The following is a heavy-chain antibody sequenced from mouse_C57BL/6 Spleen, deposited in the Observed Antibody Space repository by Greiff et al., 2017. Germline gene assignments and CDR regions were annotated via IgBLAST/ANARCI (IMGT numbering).Heavy chain of an antibody. Sequence: QVQLQQSGPGLVQPSQSLSITCTVSGFSLTSYGVHWVRQSPGKGLEWLGVIGRGGSTDYNAAFMSRLSITKDNSKSQVFFKMNSLQADDTAIYYCAKTGLTGTDYYAMDYWGQGTSVTVSS. CDR2: IGRGGST. D-gene: IGHD4-1*01. J-gene: IGHJ4*01. CDR3: AKTGLTGTDYYAMDY. V-gene: IGHV2-5*01. CDR1: GFSLTSYG.